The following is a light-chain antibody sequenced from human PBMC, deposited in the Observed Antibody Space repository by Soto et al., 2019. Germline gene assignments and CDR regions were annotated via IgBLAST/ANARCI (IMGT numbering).Light chain of an antibody. J-gene: IGKJ1*01. CDR3: QQYNSYLT. CDR1: QRISSW. Sequence: DIQMTQSPSTLSASGGDRVTIIYRASQRISSWLAWYQQKPGKAPKLLIYKASSLESAVPSRYSGSGSGTEFTLTISSLQTDHFTTYYLQQYNSYLTFGHGTKVEIK. V-gene: IGKV1-5*03. CDR2: KAS.